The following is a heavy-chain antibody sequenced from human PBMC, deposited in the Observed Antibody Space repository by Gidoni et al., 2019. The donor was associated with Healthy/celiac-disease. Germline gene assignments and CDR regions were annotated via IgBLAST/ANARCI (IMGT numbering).Heavy chain of an antibody. CDR1: GFSLRNARMG. CDR2: IFSNDEK. CDR3: ARTYYDFWSGPEGGWFDP. J-gene: IGHJ5*02. V-gene: IGHV2-26*01. D-gene: IGHD3-3*01. Sequence: QVTLKESGPVLVKPTETLTLTCTVSGFSLRNARMGVRWIRQPPGKALEWLAPIFSNDEKSYSTSLKSRLTISKDTSKSQVVLTMTNMDPVDTATYYCARTYYDFWSGPEGGWFDPWGQGTLVTVSS.